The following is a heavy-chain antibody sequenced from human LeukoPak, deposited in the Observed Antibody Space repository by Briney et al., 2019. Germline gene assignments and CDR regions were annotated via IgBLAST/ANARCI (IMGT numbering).Heavy chain of an antibody. J-gene: IGHJ4*02. D-gene: IGHD6-13*01. CDR2: MNPNSGNT. V-gene: IGHV1-8*03. CDR3: ARDRYSSIWYYFDY. Sequence: ASVKVSCKASGYTFTSYDINWVRQATGQGLEWMGWMNPNSGNTGYAQKFQGRVTITRNTSISTAYMELSSLRSEDTAVYYCARDRYSSIWYYFDYWGQRTLVTVSS. CDR1: GYTFTSYD.